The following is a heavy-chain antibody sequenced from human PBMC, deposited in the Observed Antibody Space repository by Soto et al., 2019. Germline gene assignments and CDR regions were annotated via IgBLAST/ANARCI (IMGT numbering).Heavy chain of an antibody. CDR2: IYWDDDK. CDR1: GFSLSSTRMA. Sequence: QITLKESGPTLVKPTQTLTLTCTFSGFSLSSTRMAVGWIRQPPGKALEWLALIYWDDDKRYSPFLKSRLTITKDTTKSQVLLTMSNMDPLDTARYYCAHIVVAGLGYYYDYWGQGTLVTVSS. CDR3: AHIVVAGLGYYYDY. J-gene: IGHJ4*02. D-gene: IGHD6-19*01. V-gene: IGHV2-5*02.